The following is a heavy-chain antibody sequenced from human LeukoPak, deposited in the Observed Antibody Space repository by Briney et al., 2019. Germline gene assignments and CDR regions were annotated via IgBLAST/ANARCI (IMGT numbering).Heavy chain of an antibody. CDR1: GGSTTITKC. V-gene: IGHV4-4*02. D-gene: IGHD2-8*01. CDR3: SRENGAFFPFGY. Sequence: SGTLSLTYGVDGGSTTITKCWSWVRQPAGQGLEWIGEISLTGLTHYNPSLESRVTVSLDKSKNQLSLNLTSVTAPDTAVYYCSRENGAFFPFGYWGQGTLVTVLS. CDR2: ISLTGLT. J-gene: IGHJ4*02.